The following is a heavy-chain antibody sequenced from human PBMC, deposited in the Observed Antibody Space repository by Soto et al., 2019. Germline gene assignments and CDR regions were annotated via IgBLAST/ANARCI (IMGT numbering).Heavy chain of an antibody. Sequence: GASVKVSCKASGYTLTSYGISLLRQAPVQVLELIVWIITYNFDTSYSRKLQGRFTITMYTSIITSYIELNILRSDDTDVYYCSRGYGDVTHWGQGTLVTVSS. D-gene: IGHD4-17*01. V-gene: IGHV1-18*01. CDR1: GYTLTSYG. CDR3: SRGYGDVTH. CDR2: IITYNFDT. J-gene: IGHJ4*02.